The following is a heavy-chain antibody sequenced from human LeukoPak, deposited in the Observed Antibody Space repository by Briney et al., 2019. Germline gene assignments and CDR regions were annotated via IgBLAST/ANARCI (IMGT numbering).Heavy chain of an antibody. Sequence: GGSLRLSCAASGFTFSSYWVTWVRQAPGKGLEWVANIKQDGSEKYYVDSVKGRFTISRDNAKNSLYLQMNSLRAEDTAVYYCARDRSSGWSDYWGQGTLVTVSS. V-gene: IGHV3-7*01. CDR3: ARDRSSGWSDY. D-gene: IGHD6-19*01. CDR1: GFTFSSYW. CDR2: IKQDGSEK. J-gene: IGHJ4*02.